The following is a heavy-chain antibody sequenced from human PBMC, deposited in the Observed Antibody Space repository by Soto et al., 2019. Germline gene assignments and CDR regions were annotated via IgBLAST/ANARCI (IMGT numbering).Heavy chain of an antibody. CDR3: ARDRPWAATGQYYD. CDR2: IYTPGST. Sequence: VGSLRLSCASSVFTVSYKNMSWVRQAPGKGLEWVSVIYTPGSTYYADSVKGRFTISRDNSKNTLYLQMNSLRAEDTAVYYCARDRPWAATGQYYDWGQATLVTVFS. J-gene: IGHJ4*02. CDR1: VFTVSYKN. V-gene: IGHV3-53*01. D-gene: IGHD6-13*01.